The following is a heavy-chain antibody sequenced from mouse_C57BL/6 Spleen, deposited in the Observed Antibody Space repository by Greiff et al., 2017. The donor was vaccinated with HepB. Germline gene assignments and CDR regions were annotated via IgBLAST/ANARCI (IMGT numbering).Heavy chain of an antibody. CDR2: ISSGSSTI. Sequence: EVQVVESGGGLVKPGGSLKLSCAASGFTFSDYGMHWVRQAPEKGLEWVAYISSGSSTIYYADTVKGRFTISRDNAKNTLFLQMTSLRSEDTAMYYCAKKRNLYYYAMDYWGQGTSVTVSS. D-gene: IGHD2-1*01. CDR3: AKKRNLYYYAMDY. V-gene: IGHV5-17*01. J-gene: IGHJ4*01. CDR1: GFTFSDYG.